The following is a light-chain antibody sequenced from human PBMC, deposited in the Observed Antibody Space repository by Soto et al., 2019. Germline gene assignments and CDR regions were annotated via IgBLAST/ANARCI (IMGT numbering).Light chain of an antibody. CDR1: QSVGST. CDR2: AVS. V-gene: IGKV3-15*01. J-gene: IGKJ1*01. CDR3: QQYNNWPRT. Sequence: EIVMTQSPATLSVSPGERATLSCRASQSVGSTLAWYQQKPGLAPRLLMFAVSTRAAGIPARFSGSGSGTEFTLTISSLQSEDFAVYYCQQYNNWPRTFGQGTKVEIK.